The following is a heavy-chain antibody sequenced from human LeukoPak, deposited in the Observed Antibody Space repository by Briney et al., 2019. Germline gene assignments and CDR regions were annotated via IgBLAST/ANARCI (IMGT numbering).Heavy chain of an antibody. Sequence: SETLSLTCTVSGGSISSGGYYWSWIRQHPGKGLEWIGYIYYSGSTYYNPSLKSRVTISVDTSKNQFSLKLSSVTAADTAVYYCARAGDLWFGELLPAGIYDYWGQGTLVTVSS. CDR2: IYYSGST. V-gene: IGHV4-31*03. CDR3: ARAGDLWFGELLPAGIYDY. CDR1: GGSISSGGYY. J-gene: IGHJ4*02. D-gene: IGHD3-10*01.